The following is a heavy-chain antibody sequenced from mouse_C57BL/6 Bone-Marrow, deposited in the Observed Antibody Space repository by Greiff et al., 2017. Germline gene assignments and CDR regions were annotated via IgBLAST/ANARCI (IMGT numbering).Heavy chain of an antibody. CDR2: ISSGSSTI. CDR1: GFTFSDYG. CDR3: ARSGCDY. V-gene: IGHV5-17*01. J-gene: IGHJ2*01. D-gene: IGHD3-1*01. Sequence: EVKLMESGGGLVKPGGSLQLSCAASGFTFSDYGMHWVRQAPEKGLEWVAYISSGSSTIYYADTVKGRFTISRDNAKNTLFLQMTSLRSEDTAMYYCARSGCDYWGQGTTLTVSS.